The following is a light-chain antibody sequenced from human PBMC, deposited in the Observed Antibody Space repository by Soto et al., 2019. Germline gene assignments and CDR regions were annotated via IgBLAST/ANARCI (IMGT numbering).Light chain of an antibody. J-gene: IGLJ1*01. CDR3: QSYDSSLSGYV. V-gene: IGLV1-40*01. CDR1: SSNIGAGYE. Sequence: QSVLTQPPSVSEAPGQRDTISCTGSSSNIGAGYEAHWYQQVPGTAPKLLIYENNNRPSGVPDRFSGSKSGTSASLAITGLQAEDEAEYYCQSYDSSLSGYVFGTGTKVTVL. CDR2: ENN.